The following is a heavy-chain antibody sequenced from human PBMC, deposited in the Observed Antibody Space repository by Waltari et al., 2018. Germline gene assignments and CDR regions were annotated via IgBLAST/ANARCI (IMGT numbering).Heavy chain of an antibody. CDR1: GLHFSSYG. V-gene: IGHV3-33*01. CDR2: ILYDGSNK. CDR3: ARDFSGRPFDY. Sequence: QVQLVESGGGVVQPGRSLRLSCAASGLHFSSYGITGVRQAPGKGLEGVAVILYDGSNKYYADSVKGRFTISRDNSKNTLYLQMNSLRAEDTAVYYCARDFSGRPFDYWGQGTLVTVSS. D-gene: IGHD3-10*01. J-gene: IGHJ4*02.